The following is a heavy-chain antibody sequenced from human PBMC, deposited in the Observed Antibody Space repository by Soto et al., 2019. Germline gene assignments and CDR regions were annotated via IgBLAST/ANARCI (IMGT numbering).Heavy chain of an antibody. CDR2: IKTHNDNT. V-gene: IGHV1-18*04. Sequence: ASVKVSCKASGYTFSNYAISWVRQAPGQGLEWMGWIKTHNDNTDYAEKFRGRVTMTTDTSTRTAYMELRSLRSDDTAFYFCARAAGSSTLIFEFWGQGTLVTVSS. CDR3: ARAAGSSTLIFEF. J-gene: IGHJ4*02. D-gene: IGHD6-13*01. CDR1: GYTFSNYA.